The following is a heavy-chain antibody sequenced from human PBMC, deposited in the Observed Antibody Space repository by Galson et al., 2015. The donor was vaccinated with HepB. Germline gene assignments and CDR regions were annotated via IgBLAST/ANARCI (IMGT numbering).Heavy chain of an antibody. D-gene: IGHD6-13*01. CDR2: ISTSSSST. Sequence: SLRLSCAASGFTFNNFSMNWVRQAPGKGLEWVSYISTSSSSTYYADSVKGRFTISRDNAKNSLYLQMNSLRAEDTAVYYCARFCSSRDFGYWGQGTLVTVSS. V-gene: IGHV3-48*01. CDR1: GFTFNNFS. CDR3: ARFCSSRDFGY. J-gene: IGHJ4*02.